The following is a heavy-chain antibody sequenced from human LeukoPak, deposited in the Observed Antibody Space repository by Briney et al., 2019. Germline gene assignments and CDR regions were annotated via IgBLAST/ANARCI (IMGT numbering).Heavy chain of an antibody. CDR1: GFTFSSYA. D-gene: IGHD2-2*01. CDR3: ARGASSTSFYMDV. CDR2: ISSSSSYI. V-gene: IGHV3-21*01. J-gene: IGHJ6*03. Sequence: PGGSLRLSCAASGFTFSSYAMSWVRQAPGKGLEWVSSISSSSSYIYYADSVKGRFTISRDNAKNSLYLQMNSLRAEDTAVYYCARGASSTSFYMDVWGKGTTVTVSS.